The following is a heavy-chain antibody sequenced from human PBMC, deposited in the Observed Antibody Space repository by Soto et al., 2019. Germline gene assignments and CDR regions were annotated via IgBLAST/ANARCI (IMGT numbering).Heavy chain of an antibody. J-gene: IGHJ3*02. V-gene: IGHV3-73*01. CDR3: TRHAVDI. CDR1: GFSFSDSA. CDR2: IRSKPNNYAT. Sequence: EVHLVESGGGLVQPGGSLKLSCAACGFSFSDSAMHWVRQASGKGLEWVGRIRSKPNNYATEYAASVKGRFTISRDDSKNTAHLQMNSLKTEDTAVYYCTRHAVDIWGQGTMVTVSS.